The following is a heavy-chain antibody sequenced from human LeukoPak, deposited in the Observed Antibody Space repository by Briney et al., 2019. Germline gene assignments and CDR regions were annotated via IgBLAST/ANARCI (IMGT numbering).Heavy chain of an antibody. Sequence: PSQTLSLTCTVSGGSISSGGYYWSWIRQPPGKGLEWIGYIYYSGSTYYNPSLKSRVTISVDTSKNQFSLKLSSVTAADTAVYYCARDKHDYGGNHNWFDPWGQGTLVTVSS. D-gene: IGHD4-23*01. CDR1: GGSISSGGYY. CDR3: ARDKHDYGGNHNWFDP. CDR2: IYYSGST. J-gene: IGHJ5*02. V-gene: IGHV4-30-4*01.